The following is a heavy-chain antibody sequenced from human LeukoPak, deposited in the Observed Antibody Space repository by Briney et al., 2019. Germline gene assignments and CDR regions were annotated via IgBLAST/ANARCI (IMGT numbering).Heavy chain of an antibody. CDR2: ISYDGSNK. CDR1: GFTFSRYG. J-gene: IGHJ4*02. D-gene: IGHD2-15*01. CDR3: ASPPRNYWY. V-gene: IGHV3-30*03. Sequence: PGRSLRLSCAASGFTFSRYGMHWVRQAPGKGLEWVAVISYDGSNKYYAASVKGRFAISRDNAKNSLYLQMNSLRAEDTAVYYCASPPRNYWYWGQGTLVTVSS.